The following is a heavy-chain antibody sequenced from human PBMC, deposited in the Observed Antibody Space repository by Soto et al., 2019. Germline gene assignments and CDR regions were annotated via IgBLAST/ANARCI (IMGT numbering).Heavy chain of an antibody. CDR3: AGGGVRGVITRTRDYYGMDV. Sequence: SETLSLTCTVSGGSISSGDYYWSWIRQHPGKGLEWIGYIYYSGSTYYNPSLKSRVTISVDTSKNQFSLKLSSVTASDTAMYYCAGGGVRGVITRTRDYYGMDVWGQGTTVTVSS. CDR1: GGSISSGDYY. CDR2: IYYSGST. D-gene: IGHD3-10*01. V-gene: IGHV4-31*03. J-gene: IGHJ6*02.